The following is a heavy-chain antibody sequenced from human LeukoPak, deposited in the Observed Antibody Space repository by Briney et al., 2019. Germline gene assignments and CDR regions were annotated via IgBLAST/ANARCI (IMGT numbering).Heavy chain of an antibody. Sequence: GASVKVSCKASGYTFTSYDINWVRQATGQGLEWMGWMNPNSGNTGYAQKFQGRVTMTRNTSISTAYMELSSLRSEDTAVYYCARATTRYCSSTSCPRSFDPWGQGTLVTVSS. V-gene: IGHV1-8*01. CDR1: GYTFTSYD. J-gene: IGHJ5*02. D-gene: IGHD2-2*01. CDR3: ARATTRYCSSTSCPRSFDP. CDR2: MNPNSGNT.